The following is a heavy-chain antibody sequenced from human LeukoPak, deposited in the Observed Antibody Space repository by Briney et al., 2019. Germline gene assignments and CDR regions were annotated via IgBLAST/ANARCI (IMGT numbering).Heavy chain of an antibody. CDR1: GFTFSSYG. D-gene: IGHD3-22*01. J-gene: IGHJ3*02. Sequence: PGRSLRLFCAASGFTFSSYGMHWVRQAPGKGLEWVAVIWYDGSNKYYADSVKGRFTISRDNSKNTLYLQMNSLRAEDTAVYYCARDVPAYYYDSSGYTDAFDIWGQGTMVTVSS. CDR2: IWYDGSNK. CDR3: ARDVPAYYYDSSGYTDAFDI. V-gene: IGHV3-33*01.